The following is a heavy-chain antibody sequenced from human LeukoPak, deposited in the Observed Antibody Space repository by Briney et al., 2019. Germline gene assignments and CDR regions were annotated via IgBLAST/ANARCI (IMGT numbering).Heavy chain of an antibody. Sequence: SVKVSCKASGGTFSSYAISWVRQAPGQGLEWMGGIIPIFGTANYAQKFQGRVTITADKSTSTAYMELSSLRSEDTAVYYRARDGGYYDYVWGSYRFDYWGQGTLVTVSS. CDR3: ARDGGYYDYVWGSYRFDY. CDR2: IIPIFGTA. CDR1: GGTFSSYA. J-gene: IGHJ4*02. D-gene: IGHD3-16*02. V-gene: IGHV1-69*06.